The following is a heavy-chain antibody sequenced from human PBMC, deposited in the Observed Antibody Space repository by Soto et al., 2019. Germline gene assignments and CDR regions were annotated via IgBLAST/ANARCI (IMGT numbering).Heavy chain of an antibody. CDR3: PKPEPHSSSAPGQQVYCNYDLDF. V-gene: IGHV5-10-1*01. CDR2: IDPSDSYT. D-gene: IGHD2-2*01. J-gene: IGHJ6*02. CDR1: GYSFTSYW. Sequence: PGESLKISCKGSGYSFTSYWISWVRQMPGKGLEWMGRIDPSDSYTNYSPSFQGHVTISADTSISTAYLQWSSLKASDTATFHCPKPEPHSSSAPGQQVYCNYDLDFTHQGTTVIFS.